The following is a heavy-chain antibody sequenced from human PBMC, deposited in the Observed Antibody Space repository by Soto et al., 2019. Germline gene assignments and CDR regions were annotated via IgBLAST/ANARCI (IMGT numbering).Heavy chain of an antibody. J-gene: IGHJ4*02. CDR2: IKQDGSEK. D-gene: IGHD3-9*01. V-gene: IGHV3-7*05. CDR1: GFTFSSYW. Sequence: GGSLRLSCAASGFTFSSYWMSWVRQAPGKGLEWVANIKQDGSEKYYVDSVKGRFTISRDNAKNSLYLQMNSLRAEDTAVYYCARDALRYFDWLLPSRYFDYWGQGTLVTVSS. CDR3: ARDALRYFDWLLPSRYFDY.